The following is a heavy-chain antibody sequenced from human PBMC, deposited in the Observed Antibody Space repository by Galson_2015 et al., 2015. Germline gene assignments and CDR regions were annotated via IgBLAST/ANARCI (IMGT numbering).Heavy chain of an antibody. D-gene: IGHD6-6*01. CDR1: GVSISSGSYY. CDR2: IYTSGST. Sequence: TLSLTCTVSGVSISSGSYYWSWIRQPAGQGLEWIGRIYTSGSTDYNPSLKSRVTISLDTSKNQFSLNLNSVAAADTAVYYCAREYSSSVDYWGQGTLVTVSS. CDR3: AREYSSSVDY. J-gene: IGHJ4*02. V-gene: IGHV4-61*02.